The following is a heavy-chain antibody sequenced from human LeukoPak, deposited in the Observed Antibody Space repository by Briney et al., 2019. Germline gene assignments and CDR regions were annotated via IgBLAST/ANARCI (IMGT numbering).Heavy chain of an antibody. Sequence: ASVKVSCKASGYTFTSYGISWVRQAPGQGLEWMGWISAYNGNTNYAQKLQGRVTMTTDTSTSTAYMELRSLRSDDTAVYYCAREDSSGYSDSWFDPWAREPWSPSPQ. V-gene: IGHV1-18*01. CDR1: GYTFTSYG. D-gene: IGHD3-22*01. CDR2: ISAYNGNT. J-gene: IGHJ5*02. CDR3: AREDSSGYSDSWFDP.